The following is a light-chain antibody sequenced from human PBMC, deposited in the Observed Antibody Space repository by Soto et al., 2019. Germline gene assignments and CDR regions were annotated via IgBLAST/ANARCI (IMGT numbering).Light chain of an antibody. CDR3: SSYAVSNVI. Sequence: QSVLTQPPSASGSPGQSVTISCTGTSSDVGGYKYVSWYQQHPGKAPKLMIYEVSKRPSGVPDRFSGSKSGNTASLTVSGLQAEDEGQYYCSSYAVSNVIFGGGTKLTVL. J-gene: IGLJ2*01. CDR2: EVS. V-gene: IGLV2-8*01. CDR1: SSDVGGYKY.